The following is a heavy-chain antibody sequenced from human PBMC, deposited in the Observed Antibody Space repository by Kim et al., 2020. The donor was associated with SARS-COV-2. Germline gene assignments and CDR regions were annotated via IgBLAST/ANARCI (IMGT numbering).Heavy chain of an antibody. V-gene: IGHV3-9*01. CDR3: AKDLSGYSYGPGAFDI. CDR2: ISWNSGSI. J-gene: IGHJ3*02. Sequence: GGSLRLSCAASGFTFGDYAMHWVRQAPGKGLEWVSGISWNSGSIGYADSVKGRFTISRDNAKNSLYLQMNSLIAEDTALYYCAKDLSGYSYGPGAFDIWGQGTMVTVSS. D-gene: IGHD5-18*01. CDR1: GFTFGDYA.